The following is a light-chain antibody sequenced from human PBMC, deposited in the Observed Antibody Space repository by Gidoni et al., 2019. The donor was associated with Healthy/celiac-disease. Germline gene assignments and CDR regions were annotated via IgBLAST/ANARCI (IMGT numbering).Light chain of an antibody. V-gene: IGLV2-14*01. J-gene: IGLJ1*01. Sequence: QPALTQPPSVSGSPGQSITISCTGTSSDVGGYNYLSRYQQHPGKAPKLMIYEVSNRPSGVSNRFSGSKSGNTASLTISGLQAEDEADYYCSSYTSSSSDVFGTGTKVTVL. CDR1: SSDVGGYNY. CDR3: SSYTSSSSDV. CDR2: EVS.